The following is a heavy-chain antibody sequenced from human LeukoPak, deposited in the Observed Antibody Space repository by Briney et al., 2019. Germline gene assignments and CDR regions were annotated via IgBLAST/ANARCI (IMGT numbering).Heavy chain of an antibody. CDR3: ASLGRKSYCSSTSCYRYYYYYMDV. CDR1: GGSFSGYY. Sequence: SETLSLTCAVYGGSFSGYYWSWVPQPPGKGLEWIGEINHSGSTNYNPSLKSRVTISVDTSKNQFSLKLSSVTAADTAVYYCASLGRKSYCSSTSCYRYYYYYMDVGAKGPRSPSP. J-gene: IGHJ6*03. D-gene: IGHD2-2*01. CDR2: INHSGST. V-gene: IGHV4-34*01.